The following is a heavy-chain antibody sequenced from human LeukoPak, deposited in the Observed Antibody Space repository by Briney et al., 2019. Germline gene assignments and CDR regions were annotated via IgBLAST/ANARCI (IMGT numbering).Heavy chain of an antibody. D-gene: IGHD3-22*01. CDR2: IYHSGST. J-gene: IGHJ3*02. Sequence: PSETLSLTCAVSGYSISSGYYCGWIRQPPGKGLEWSGSIYHSGSTYYNQSLKSRVTISVDTSKNQFSLKLSSVTAADTAVYYCACLTTADAFDIWGQGTMVTVSS. CDR3: ACLTTADAFDI. CDR1: GYSISSGYY. V-gene: IGHV4-38-2*01.